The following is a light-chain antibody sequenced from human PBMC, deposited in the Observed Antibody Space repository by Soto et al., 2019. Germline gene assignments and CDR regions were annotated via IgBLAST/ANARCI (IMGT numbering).Light chain of an antibody. CDR1: SSDIGAYNY. Sequence: QSALTQPASVSGSPGQSITISCTGTSSDIGAYNYVSWYQQHPGKAPKLMIYEVSNRPSGVSNRFSGSKSGNTASLTISGXQXXXXXDYYCSSYTSSDTLEFGGGTKLTVL. V-gene: IGLV2-14*01. CDR3: SSYTSSDTLE. J-gene: IGLJ2*01. CDR2: EVS.